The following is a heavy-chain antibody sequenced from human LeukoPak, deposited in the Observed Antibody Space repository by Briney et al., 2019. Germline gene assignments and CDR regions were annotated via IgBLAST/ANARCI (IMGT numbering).Heavy chain of an antibody. CDR1: GVSISSYY. Sequence: PAETLSLTCTVSGVSISSYYWSWVRQPPGKGLEWVGYIYTSGSTNYNPSLKCRVPISFDTSNTQFSLKLSSVTAADTAVYYCARHGGWATVTNWFDPWGQGTLVTVSS. J-gene: IGHJ5*02. D-gene: IGHD5-24*01. V-gene: IGHV4-4*09. CDR3: ARHGGWATVTNWFDP. CDR2: IYTSGST.